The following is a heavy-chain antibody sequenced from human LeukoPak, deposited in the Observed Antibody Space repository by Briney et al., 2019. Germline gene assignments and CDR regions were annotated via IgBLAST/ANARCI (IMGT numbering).Heavy chain of an antibody. D-gene: IGHD6-13*01. J-gene: IGHJ6*02. CDR1: GGSISSGGCY. CDR2: IYHSGST. V-gene: IGHV4-30-2*01. Sequence: PSETLSLTCTVSGGSISSGGCYWSWIRQPPGKGLEWIGYIYHSGSTYYNPSLKSRVTISVDTSKNQFSLKLSSVTAADTAVYYCARAQQMYYYYGMDVWGLGTTVTVSS. CDR3: ARAQQMYYYYGMDV.